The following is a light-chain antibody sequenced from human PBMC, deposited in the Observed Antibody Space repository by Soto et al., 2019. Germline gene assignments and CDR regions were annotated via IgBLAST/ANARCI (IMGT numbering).Light chain of an antibody. CDR1: QTVSSST. J-gene: IGKJ5*01. CDR2: GAS. Sequence: VALSQSPGTRSSPPGEAATISCSPSQTVSSSTVAWYQQRSGQAPRLLIYGASSRASGISDRFSGSGSGTDFTLTISRLEPEDFAVYYCQQYGSSPLTFGQGTRLEIK. CDR3: QQYGSSPLT. V-gene: IGKV3-20*01.